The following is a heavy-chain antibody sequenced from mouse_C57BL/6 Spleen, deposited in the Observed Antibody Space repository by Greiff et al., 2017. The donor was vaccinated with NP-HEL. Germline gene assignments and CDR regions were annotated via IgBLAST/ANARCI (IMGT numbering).Heavy chain of an antibody. CDR1: GYTFTDYE. J-gene: IGHJ3*01. V-gene: IGHV1-15*01. D-gene: IGHD1-1*01. CDR3: TKGEHYGSSYPWFAY. Sequence: QVQLQQSGAELVRPGASVTLSCKASGYTFTDYEMHWVKQTPVHGLEWIGAIDPETGGTAYNQKFKGKAILTADKSSSTAYMELRSLTSEDSAVYYCTKGEHYGSSYPWFAYWGQGTLVTVSA. CDR2: IDPETGGT.